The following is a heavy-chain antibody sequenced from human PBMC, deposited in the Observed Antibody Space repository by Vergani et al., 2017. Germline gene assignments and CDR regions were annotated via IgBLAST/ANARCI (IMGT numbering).Heavy chain of an antibody. V-gene: IGHV4-61*02. J-gene: IGHJ5*02. Sequence: QVQLQESGPGLVKPSQTLSLTCTVSGGSINSHNYYWSWIRQPAGKGLEWIGRIHTSGSTNYNPSLKSRVTMSEDTSKNQFSLNLTSVTAADTAVYFCARDSGGDVWGSYEAWFDPWGQGTLVTVSS. D-gene: IGHD3-16*01. CDR1: GGSINSHNYY. CDR3: ARDSGGDVWGSYEAWFDP. CDR2: IHTSGST.